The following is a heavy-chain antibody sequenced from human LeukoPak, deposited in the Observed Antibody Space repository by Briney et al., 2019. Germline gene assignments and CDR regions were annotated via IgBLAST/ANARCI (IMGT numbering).Heavy chain of an antibody. D-gene: IGHD2-21*01. CDR2: VNRDGTEK. CDR1: GFNFSDSR. CDR3: VRGDWYFES. Sequence: PGGSLRLSCATSGFNFSDSRMTWVRQAPGKGLQWVANVNRDGTEKHFLDSVEGRFTISRDNANKALYPQMSSLTPQDTAVYFCVRGDWYFESWGQGALVTVSS. J-gene: IGHJ4*02. V-gene: IGHV3-7*04.